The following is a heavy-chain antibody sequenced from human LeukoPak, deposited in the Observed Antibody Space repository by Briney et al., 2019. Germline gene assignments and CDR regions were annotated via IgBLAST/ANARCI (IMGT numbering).Heavy chain of an antibody. J-gene: IGHJ6*02. V-gene: IGHV1-24*01. Sequence: ASVKVSCKVSGYALTEISMHWVRQAPGKGLEWMGGFDPEDGETIYAQKFQGRVTMTEDTSTDTAYMELSSLRSEDTAVYYCAIMDLLSMDVWDQGTTVTVSS. D-gene: IGHD3-10*01. CDR1: GYALTEIS. CDR2: FDPEDGET. CDR3: AIMDLLSMDV.